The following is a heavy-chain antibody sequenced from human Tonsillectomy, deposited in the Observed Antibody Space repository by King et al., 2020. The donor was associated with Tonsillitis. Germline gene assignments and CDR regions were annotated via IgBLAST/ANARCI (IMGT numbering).Heavy chain of an antibody. CDR1: GFTFSDYY. CDR2: ISRSSAYT. V-gene: IGHV3-11*06. CDR3: ARGGSINDELYDY. D-gene: IGHD2-8*01. Sequence: VQLVESGGGLVKPGGSLRLSCAASGFTFSDYYMNWIRQAPGKGLEWVSYISRSSAYTSYADSLKGRFTVSRDNLKNSLSLQMNSLRAEDTAVYYCARGGSINDELYDYWGQGTLVTVSS. J-gene: IGHJ4*02.